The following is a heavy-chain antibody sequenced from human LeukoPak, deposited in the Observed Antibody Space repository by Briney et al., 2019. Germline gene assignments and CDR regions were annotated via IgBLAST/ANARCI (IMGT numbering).Heavy chain of an antibody. Sequence: GGSLRLSCAASGFTFSSYGMHWVRQAPGKGLEWVAFIRYDGSNKYYADSVKGRFTISRDNSKNTLYLQMNSLRAEDTAVYYCARDLPPRGSFDYWGQGTLVTVSS. J-gene: IGHJ4*02. V-gene: IGHV3-30*02. CDR1: GFTFSSYG. CDR3: ARDLPPRGSFDY. CDR2: IRYDGSNK.